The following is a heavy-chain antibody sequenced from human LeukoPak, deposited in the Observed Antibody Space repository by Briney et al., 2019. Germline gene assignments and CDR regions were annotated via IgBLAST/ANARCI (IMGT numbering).Heavy chain of an antibody. CDR1: GGSISSGGYS. V-gene: IGHV4-30-2*01. J-gene: IGHJ4*02. CDR2: IYHSGST. CDR3: ASGDSSSWLDY. Sequence: SQTLSLTCTVSGGSISSGGYSWSWIRQPPGKGLEWIGYIYHSGSTYYNPSLKSRVTISVDRSKNQFSLKLSSVTAADTAVYYCASGDSSSWLDYWGQGTLVTVSS. D-gene: IGHD6-13*01.